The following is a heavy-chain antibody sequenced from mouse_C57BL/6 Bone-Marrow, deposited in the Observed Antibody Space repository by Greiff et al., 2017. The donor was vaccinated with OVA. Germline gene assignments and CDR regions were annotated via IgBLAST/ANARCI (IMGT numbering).Heavy chain of an antibody. V-gene: IGHV1-26*01. CDR2: INPNNGGT. Sequence: EVQLQQSGPELVKPGASVKISCTASGYTFTDYYMNWVKQSHGKSLEWIGDINPNNGGTSYNQKFKGKSTLTVDKSSSTAYMELRSLTSEDSAVYYCARALSTVVPVRFDYWGQGTTLTVSS. D-gene: IGHD1-1*01. CDR3: ARALSTVVPVRFDY. CDR1: GYTFTDYY. J-gene: IGHJ2*01.